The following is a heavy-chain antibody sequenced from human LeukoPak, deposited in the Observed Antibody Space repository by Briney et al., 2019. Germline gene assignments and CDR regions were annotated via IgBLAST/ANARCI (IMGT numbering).Heavy chain of an antibody. D-gene: IGHD2-15*01. CDR3: ARGVRRRIRNYYMDV. V-gene: IGHV4-34*01. CDR1: GGSFSGYY. CDR2: INHSGST. Sequence: PSETLSLTCAVYGGSFSGYYWSWIRQPPGKGLEWIGEINHSGSTNHNPSLKSRVTISVDTSKNQFSLKLSSVTAADTAVYYCARGVRRRIRNYYMDVWGKGTTVTVSS. J-gene: IGHJ6*03.